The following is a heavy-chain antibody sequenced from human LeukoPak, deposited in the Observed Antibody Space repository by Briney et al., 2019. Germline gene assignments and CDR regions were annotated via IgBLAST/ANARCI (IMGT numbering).Heavy chain of an antibody. D-gene: IGHD3-3*01. Sequence: GGSLRLSCAASGFTVSSNYMSWVRQAPGKGLEWVSVIYSGGSTYYADSVKGRFTISRDNSKNTLYLQMNSLRAEDTAVYYCAGYYDFWRDLDYWGQGTLVTVSS. CDR1: GFTVSSNY. V-gene: IGHV3-66*01. CDR3: AGYYDFWRDLDY. CDR2: IYSGGST. J-gene: IGHJ4*02.